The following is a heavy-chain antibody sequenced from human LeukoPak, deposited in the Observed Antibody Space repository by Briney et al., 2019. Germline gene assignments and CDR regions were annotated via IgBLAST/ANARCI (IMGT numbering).Heavy chain of an antibody. CDR2: IYYSGST. V-gene: IGHV4-59*01. Sequence: PSETLSLTCTVSGGSISSYYWSWIRQPQGKGLEWIGYIYYSGSTNYNPSLKSRVTISVDTSKNQFSLKLSSVTAADTAVYYCARANTFYCSGGSCYSGWFDPWGQGTLVTVSS. CDR3: ARANTFYCSGGSCYSGWFDP. J-gene: IGHJ5*02. CDR1: GGSISSYY. D-gene: IGHD2-15*01.